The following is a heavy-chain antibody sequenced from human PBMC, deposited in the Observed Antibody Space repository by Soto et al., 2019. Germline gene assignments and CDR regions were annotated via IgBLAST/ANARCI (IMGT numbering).Heavy chain of an antibody. D-gene: IGHD3-22*01. Sequence: QVQLQESGPGLVKPSETLSLTCTVSGGSISSYYWSWIRQPPGKGLEWIGYIYYSGSTNYNPSLKSRLTISVDTSKKQFPLKLSSVAAADTAVYYCARAIGYYVCSGYLWFDPWGQGTLVTVSS. J-gene: IGHJ5*02. CDR1: GGSISSYY. V-gene: IGHV4-59*01. CDR3: ARAIGYYVCSGYLWFDP. CDR2: IYYSGST.